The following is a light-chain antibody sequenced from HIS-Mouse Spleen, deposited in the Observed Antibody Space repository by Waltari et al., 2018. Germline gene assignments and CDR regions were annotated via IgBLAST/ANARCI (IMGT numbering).Light chain of an antibody. V-gene: IGLV2-11*01. CDR2: EVS. Sequence: QSALTQPRSVSGSPGQSVTISCPGTSRDVGGYNYVSWYQQHPGKAPKLMIYEVSKRPSGVPDRFSGSKSGNTASLTISGLQAEDEADYYCCSYAGSYTFVFGTGTKVTVL. CDR3: CSYAGSYTFV. CDR1: SRDVGGYNY. J-gene: IGLJ1*01.